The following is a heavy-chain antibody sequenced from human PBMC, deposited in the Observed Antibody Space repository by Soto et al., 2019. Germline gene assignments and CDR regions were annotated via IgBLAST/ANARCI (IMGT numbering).Heavy chain of an antibody. V-gene: IGHV3-53*04. Sequence: SLRLSCAASGFTVSSNYMSWVRQAPGKGLEWVSVIYSGGSTYYADSVKGRFTISRHNSKNTLYLQMNSLRAEDTAVYYCARGMISRDYYYMDVWGKGTTVTVSS. CDR2: IYSGGST. CDR3: ARGMISRDYYYMDV. CDR1: GFTVSSNY. D-gene: IGHD3-22*01. J-gene: IGHJ6*03.